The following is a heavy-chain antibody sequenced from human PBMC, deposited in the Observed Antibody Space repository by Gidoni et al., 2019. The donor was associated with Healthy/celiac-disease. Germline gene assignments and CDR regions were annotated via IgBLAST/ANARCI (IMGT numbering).Heavy chain of an antibody. CDR1: GFPFSSYA. CDR3: AKDRGDSSGWYDY. V-gene: IGHV3-23*01. D-gene: IGHD6-19*01. Sequence: EVQLLESGGGLVQPGGSLRLSCAASGFPFSSYAMSWVRQAPGKGLEWVSAISGSGGSTYYADSVKCRFTISRDNSKNTLYLQMNSLRAEDTAVYYCAKDRGDSSGWYDYWGQGTLVTVSS. CDR2: ISGSGGST. J-gene: IGHJ4*02.